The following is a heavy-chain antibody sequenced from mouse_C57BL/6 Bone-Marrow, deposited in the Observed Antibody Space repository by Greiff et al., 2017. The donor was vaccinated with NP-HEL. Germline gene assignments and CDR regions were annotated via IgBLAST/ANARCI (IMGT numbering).Heavy chain of an antibody. CDR2: ISSGSSTI. CDR3: ASYYGNSYYAMYY. CDR1: GFTFSDYG. Sequence: EVQVVESGGGLVKPGGSLKLSCAASGFTFSDYGMHWVRQAPEKGLEWVAYISSGSSTIYYADTVKGRFTISRDNAKNTLFLQMTSLRSEDTAMYYCASYYGNSYYAMYYWGQGTSVTVSS. V-gene: IGHV5-17*01. J-gene: IGHJ4*01. D-gene: IGHD2-1*01.